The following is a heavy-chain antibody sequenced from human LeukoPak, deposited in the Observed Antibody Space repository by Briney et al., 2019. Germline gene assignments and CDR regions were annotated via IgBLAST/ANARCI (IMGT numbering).Heavy chain of an antibody. CDR2: IYPRDSRT. D-gene: IGHD2-2*01. V-gene: IGHV5-51*01. CDR3: ARHLSDITSSPNY. Sequence: GESLKISCKGSGYSFSSYWIAWVRQMPGKGLEWMGVIYPRDSRTTYSPSFQDQVTISTSKSISTAYLQWTSLKASDTAMYYCARHLSDITSSPNYWGPGTLVTVSA. J-gene: IGHJ4*02. CDR1: GYSFSSYW.